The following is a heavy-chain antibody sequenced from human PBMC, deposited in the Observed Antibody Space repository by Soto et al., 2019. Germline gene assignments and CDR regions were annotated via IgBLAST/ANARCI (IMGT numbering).Heavy chain of an antibody. V-gene: IGHV1-2*02. CDR2: IKTNGGAT. D-gene: IGHD3-10*01. Sequence: GASVKVSCKASGYTFTGHDLHWVRQAPGQGLEWIGWIKTNGGATKYARKFQGRFTMTRDTSTTTAYLELHSLRSDDTAVYYCARVVQVSNVLLWFGESKPALFDPWGQGTLVTVSS. J-gene: IGHJ5*02. CDR3: ARVVQVSNVLLWFGESKPALFDP. CDR1: GYTFTGHD.